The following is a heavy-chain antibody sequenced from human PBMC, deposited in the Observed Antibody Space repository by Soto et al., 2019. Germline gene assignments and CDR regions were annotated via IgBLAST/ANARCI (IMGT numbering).Heavy chain of an antibody. D-gene: IGHD3-10*01. CDR3: AKDTYYYGSGIEPYFDD. Sequence: PGGSLRLSCAASGFTFSSYAMSWVRQAPGKGLEWVSAISGSGGSTYYADSVKGRFTISRDNSKNTLYLQMNSLRAEDTAVYYCAKDTYYYGSGIEPYFDDWGQGTLVTVSS. V-gene: IGHV3-23*01. J-gene: IGHJ4*02. CDR2: ISGSGGST. CDR1: GFTFSSYA.